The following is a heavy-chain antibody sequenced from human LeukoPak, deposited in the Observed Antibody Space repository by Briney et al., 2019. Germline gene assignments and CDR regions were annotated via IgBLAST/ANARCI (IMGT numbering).Heavy chain of an antibody. CDR3: ARDYGGDYGREKWFDP. CDR1: GGTFSSYT. Sequence: VASVKVSCKASGGTFSSYTISWVRQAPGQGLEWMGRTIPILGIANYAQKFQGRVTITADKSTSTAYMELSSLRSQDTAVYYCARDYGGDYGREKWFDPWGQGTLVTVSS. V-gene: IGHV1-69*04. D-gene: IGHD4-17*01. J-gene: IGHJ5*02. CDR2: TIPILGIA.